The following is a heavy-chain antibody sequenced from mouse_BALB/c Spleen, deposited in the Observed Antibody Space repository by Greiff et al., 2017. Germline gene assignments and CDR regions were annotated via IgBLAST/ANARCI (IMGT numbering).Heavy chain of an antibody. CDR2: IYPGDGDT. J-gene: IGHJ4*01. D-gene: IGHD2-1*01. Sequence: VKLQESGAELVRPGSSVKISCKASGYAFSSYWMNWVKQRPGQGLEWIGQIYPGDGDTNYNGKFKGKATLTADKSSSTAYMQLSSLTSEDSAVYFCARGDGNRWMDYWGQGTSVTVSS. V-gene: IGHV1-80*01. CDR3: ARGDGNRWMDY. CDR1: GYAFSSYW.